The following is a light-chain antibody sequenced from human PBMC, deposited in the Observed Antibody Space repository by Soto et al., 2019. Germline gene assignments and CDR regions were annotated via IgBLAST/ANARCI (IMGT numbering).Light chain of an antibody. J-gene: IGKJ2*01. CDR1: QSISSC. V-gene: IGKV1-5*01. CDR2: AAS. Sequence: DIQMTQSPSTLSASVGDRVTITCRASQSISSCLAWYQQQPGEPPKLLIHAASSMESGVPSRFSGSGSGTEFTLTISSLQPDDFAAYYCQQYMSSSYTFGQGTKVEIK. CDR3: QQYMSSSYT.